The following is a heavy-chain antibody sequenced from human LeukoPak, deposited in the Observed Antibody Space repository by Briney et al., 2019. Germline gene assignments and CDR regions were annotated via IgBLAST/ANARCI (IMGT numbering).Heavy chain of an antibody. J-gene: IGHJ5*02. Sequence: SETLSLTCTVSGGSMIDYYWSFVRQSAGKGLEWMGRIHTSGTTFFNPSLKGRITMPVDTSQNQFSLRLSSVTAADTAVYFCARGDYYDGGGRNWFDPWGQGTLVTVSS. CDR3: ARGDYYDGGGRNWFDP. CDR1: GGSMIDYY. V-gene: IGHV4-4*07. D-gene: IGHD3-16*01. CDR2: IHTSGTT.